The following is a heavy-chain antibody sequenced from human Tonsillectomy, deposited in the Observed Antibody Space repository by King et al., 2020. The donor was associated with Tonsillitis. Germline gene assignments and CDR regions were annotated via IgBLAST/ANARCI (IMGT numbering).Heavy chain of an antibody. CDR1: GFTFSNAW. CDR3: TTEDIMITFGGVIPTTL. CDR2: ITSKTDGGTT. V-gene: IGHV3-15*01. J-gene: IGHJ3*01. Sequence: VQLVESGGGLVKPGGSLRLSCAASGFTFSNAWMSWVRQAPGKGLEWVGRITSKTDGGTTDYAAPVKGRFTISRDDSKNTLYLQMNSLKTEDTAVYYCTTEDIMITFGGVIPTTLWGQGTMVTVSS. D-gene: IGHD3-16*02.